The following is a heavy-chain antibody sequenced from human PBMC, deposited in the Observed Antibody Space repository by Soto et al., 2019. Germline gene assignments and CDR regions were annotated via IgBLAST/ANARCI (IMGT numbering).Heavy chain of an antibody. J-gene: IGHJ5*02. V-gene: IGHV1-69*13. D-gene: IGHD2-21*02. CDR3: ARANRVVTAPPGRIWFDP. CDR1: GGTFSSYA. CDR2: IIPIFGTA. Sequence: ASVKVSCKASGGTFSSYAISWVRQVPGQGLEWMGGIIPIFGTANYAQKFQGRVTITADESTSTAYMELSSLRSEDTAVYYCARANRVVTAPPGRIWFDPWGQGTLVTVSS.